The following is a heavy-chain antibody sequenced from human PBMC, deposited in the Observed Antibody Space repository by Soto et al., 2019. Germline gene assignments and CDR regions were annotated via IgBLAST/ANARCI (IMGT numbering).Heavy chain of an antibody. Sequence: EVQLWDSGGGLVQPGGSLRLSCVASGLTFSSYAMSWVRQVPGKGLEWVSLIGGSGTNTYYADSVKGRFTISRDNSKNTLYLQMNSLRAEDTAVYYCAKVDYGDSFDYWGQGTPVTVSS. CDR2: IGGSGTNT. CDR1: GLTFSSYA. J-gene: IGHJ4*02. CDR3: AKVDYGDSFDY. V-gene: IGHV3-23*01. D-gene: IGHD4-17*01.